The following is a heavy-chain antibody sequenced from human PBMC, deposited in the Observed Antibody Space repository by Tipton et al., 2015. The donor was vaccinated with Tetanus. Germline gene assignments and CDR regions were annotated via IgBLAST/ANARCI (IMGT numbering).Heavy chain of an antibody. D-gene: IGHD6-19*01. CDR2: IYLGDSDT. CDR1: GYNFTTYW. J-gene: IGHJ4*02. Sequence: QLVQSGAEVKKPGESPKISCEGSGYNFTTYWIGWVRQMPGKGLEWMGIIYLGDSDTRYSPSFQGQVTISADKSITSAHLEWSSLKASDTAMYYCARFFGSGWPIDYWGQGTLVTVSS. V-gene: IGHV5-51*01. CDR3: ARFFGSGWPIDY.